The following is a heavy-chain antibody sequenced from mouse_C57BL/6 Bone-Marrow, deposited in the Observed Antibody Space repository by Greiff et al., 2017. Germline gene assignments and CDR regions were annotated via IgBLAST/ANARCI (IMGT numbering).Heavy chain of an antibody. CDR2: ISDGGSYT. CDR1: GFTFSSYA. Sequence: EVKLMESGGGLVKPGGSLKLSCAASGFTFSSYAMSWVRQTPEKRLEWVATISDGGSYTYYPDNVKGRFTISRDNAKNNLYLQMSHLKSEDTAMYYCARIYYYCLFDYWGQGTTLTVSS. CDR3: ARIYYYCLFDY. V-gene: IGHV5-4*03. D-gene: IGHD1-1*01. J-gene: IGHJ2*01.